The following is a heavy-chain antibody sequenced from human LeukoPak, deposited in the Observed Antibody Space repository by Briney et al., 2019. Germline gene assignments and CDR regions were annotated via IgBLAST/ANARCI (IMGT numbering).Heavy chain of an antibody. V-gene: IGHV3-7*03. J-gene: IGHJ4*02. CDR2: VKQDESER. Sequence: GGSLRLSCTASGFTFRSYWMTWDRQAPGKGLEWVANVKQDESERYYVDSVKGRFIISRDNAKNSVYLQMNSLRVDDTAVYYCARGRDVDYWGQGVLVAVSS. CDR3: ARGRDVDY. CDR1: GFTFRSYW.